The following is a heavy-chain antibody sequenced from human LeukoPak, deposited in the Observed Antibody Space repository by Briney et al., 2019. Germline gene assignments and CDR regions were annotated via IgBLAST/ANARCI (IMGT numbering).Heavy chain of an antibody. V-gene: IGHV3-23*01. J-gene: IGHJ6*03. D-gene: IGHD5-18*01. CDR2: ISGSGGST. CDR3: AKDPVDTAMVYYMDV. CDR1: GLHFSGTA. Sequence: GGSLRLSCAASGLHFSGTAMSWVRQAPGKGLEWVSAISGSGGSTYYADSVKGRFTISRDNSKNTLYLQMNSLRAEDTAVYYCAKDPVDTAMVYYMDVWGKGTTVTVSS.